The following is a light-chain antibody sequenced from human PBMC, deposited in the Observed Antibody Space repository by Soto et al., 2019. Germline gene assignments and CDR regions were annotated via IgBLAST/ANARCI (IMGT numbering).Light chain of an antibody. CDR3: QQNYSPPPIT. J-gene: IGKJ5*01. V-gene: IGKV1-39*01. CDR1: QSIANY. Sequence: IQMTQSPSSLSASVGDRVTITCRASQSIANYLNWYQQKPGKAPKLLIYDISTLEVGVPSRFGGSGFGTDFTLTISSLQTEDFATYYCQQNYSPPPITFGQGTRLEIK. CDR2: DIS.